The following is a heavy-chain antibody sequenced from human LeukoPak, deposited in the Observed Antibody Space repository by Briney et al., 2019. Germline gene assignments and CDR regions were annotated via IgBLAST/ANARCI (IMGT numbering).Heavy chain of an antibody. CDR2: IYHSGST. CDR3: ARDCDFWSGYYGGGGDY. CDR1: GYSISSGYY. V-gene: IGHV4-38-2*02. Sequence: SETLSLTCTVSGYSISSGYYWGWIRQPPGKGLEWIGSIYHSGSTYYNPSLKSRVTMSVDTSKNQFSLKLSSVTAADTAVYYCARDCDFWSGYYGGGGDYWGQGTLVTASS. D-gene: IGHD3-3*01. J-gene: IGHJ4*02.